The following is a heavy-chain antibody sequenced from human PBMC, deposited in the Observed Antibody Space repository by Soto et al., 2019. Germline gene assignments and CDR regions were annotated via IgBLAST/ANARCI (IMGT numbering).Heavy chain of an antibody. CDR2: INPNSGGT. Sequence: APVKVSCKASGYTFTGYYMHWVRQAPGQGLEWMGWINPNSGGTNYAQKFQGWVTMTRDTSISTAYMELSRLRSDDTAVYYCARGGRITMVRGVITWFDPWGQGTLVTVSS. V-gene: IGHV1-2*04. J-gene: IGHJ5*02. D-gene: IGHD3-10*01. CDR3: ARGGRITMVRGVITWFDP. CDR1: GYTFTGYY.